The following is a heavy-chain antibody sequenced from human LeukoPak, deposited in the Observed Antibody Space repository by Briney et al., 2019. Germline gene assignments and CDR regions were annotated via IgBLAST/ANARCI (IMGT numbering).Heavy chain of an antibody. CDR1: GFTFSSYA. CDR2: ISYDGSNK. CDR3: ARGEQQLVPDFDY. V-gene: IGHV3-30-3*01. D-gene: IGHD6-13*01. Sequence: PGGSLRLSCAASGFTFSSYAMHWVRQAPGKGLEWVAAISYDGSNKYYADSAKGRFTISRDNSKNTLYLQMNSLRAEDTAVYYCARGEQQLVPDFDYWGQGTLVTVSS. J-gene: IGHJ4*02.